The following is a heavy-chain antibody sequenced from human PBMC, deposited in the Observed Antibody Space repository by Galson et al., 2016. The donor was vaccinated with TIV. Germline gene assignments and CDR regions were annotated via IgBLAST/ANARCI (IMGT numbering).Heavy chain of an antibody. V-gene: IGHV7-4-1*01. CDR3: ARDVSSQQLAPFYFDS. CDR1: GYSFTSYP. Sequence: SVKVSCKASGYSFTSYPVTWVRQAPGQGLEWLGWINTNTGYATYAQGFRGRFVFSLDTSVNTAYLCIDVLKPGDAGVYYCARDVSSQQLAPFYFDSWGQGTLVTVSS. J-gene: IGHJ4*02. CDR2: INTNTGYA. D-gene: IGHD6-13*01.